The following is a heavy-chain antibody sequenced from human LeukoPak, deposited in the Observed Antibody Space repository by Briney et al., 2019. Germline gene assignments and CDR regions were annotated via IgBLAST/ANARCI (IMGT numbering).Heavy chain of an antibody. CDR2: INHSGST. J-gene: IGHJ3*02. CDR3: ARRIRFDAFDI. Sequence: SETLSLTCAVYGGSFSGYYWSWIRQPPGKGLEWIGEINHSGSTNYNPSLKSRVTISVDTSKNQFSLKLSSVTAADTAVYYCARRIRFDAFDIWGQGTMVTVSS. CDR1: GGSFSGYY. D-gene: IGHD2-15*01. V-gene: IGHV4-34*01.